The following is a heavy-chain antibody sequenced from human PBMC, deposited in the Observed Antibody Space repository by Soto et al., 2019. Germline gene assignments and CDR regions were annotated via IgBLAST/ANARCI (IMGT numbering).Heavy chain of an antibody. D-gene: IGHD1-20*01. Sequence: ASVKVSCKASGGTFSSNAINWVRQAPGQGLEWMGGIIPIFGTTNYAQNFQGRVTITADESTSTAYMDLSSLRSEDTAVYYCARGPGITGSSHWSWGQGTLVTVSS. CDR1: GGTFSSNA. CDR3: ARGPGITGSSHWS. V-gene: IGHV1-69*13. CDR2: IIPIFGTT. J-gene: IGHJ5*02.